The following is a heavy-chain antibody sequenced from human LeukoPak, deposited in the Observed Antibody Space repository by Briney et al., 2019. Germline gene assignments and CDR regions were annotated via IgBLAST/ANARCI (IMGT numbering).Heavy chain of an antibody. V-gene: IGHV1-46*01. J-gene: IGHJ4*02. CDR2: INPSGGST. CDR3: ARLGVVGAVDY. CDR1: GYTFTSYY. D-gene: IGHD1-26*01. Sequence: ASVKVSCKASGYTFTSYYMHWVRQAPGQGLEWMGIINPSGGSTSYAQKFQGRVTMTRDTSTSTVYMELSSLRSEDTAAYYCARLGVVGAVDYWGQGTLVTVSS.